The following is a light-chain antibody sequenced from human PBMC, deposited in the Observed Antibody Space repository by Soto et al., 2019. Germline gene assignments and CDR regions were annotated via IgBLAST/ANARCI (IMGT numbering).Light chain of an antibody. J-gene: IGKJ5*01. V-gene: IGKV3-20*01. CDR3: QQYGIAPIT. CDR2: GTS. CDR1: QSINRSY. Sequence: ENVLTQSPGSLSLSPGERATLSCRASQSINRSYLAWYQQRRGQAPRLLIYGTSSRATDIPDRFSGSGSGTDFTLTISRLEPEDFGVYYCQQYGIAPITFGQGTRLVIK.